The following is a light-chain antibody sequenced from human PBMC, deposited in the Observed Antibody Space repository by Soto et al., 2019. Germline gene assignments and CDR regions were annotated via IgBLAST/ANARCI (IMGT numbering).Light chain of an antibody. Sequence: DIVMTQSPLSLSVTPREPASLSCRSDRSLLQSDGKNYVDWYLQTPGRSPQLLIYSGAVRASGVHDRFSGSGSGTDFTLKISRVEANDVVVSYCMQAFQLPWTFSPGTKVEIK. CDR2: SGA. CDR3: MQAFQLPWT. J-gene: IGKJ1*01. CDR1: RSLLQSDGKNY. V-gene: IGKV2-28*01.